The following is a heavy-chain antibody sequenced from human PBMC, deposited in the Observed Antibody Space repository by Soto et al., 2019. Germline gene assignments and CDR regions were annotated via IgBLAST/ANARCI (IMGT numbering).Heavy chain of an antibody. CDR2: IYYSGST. CDR3: ARVDGWLRYGMDV. D-gene: IGHD5-12*01. V-gene: IGHV4-30-4*01. J-gene: IGHJ6*02. CDR1: GGSISSGDYY. Sequence: SETLSLTCTVSGGSISSGDYYWSWIRQPPGKGLEWIGYIYYSGSTYYNPSLKSRVTISVDTSKNQFSLKLSSVTAADTAVYYCARVDGWLRYGMDVWGQGTMVTVSS.